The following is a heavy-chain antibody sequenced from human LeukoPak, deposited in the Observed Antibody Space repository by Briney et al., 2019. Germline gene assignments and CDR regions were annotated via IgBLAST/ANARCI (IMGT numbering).Heavy chain of an antibody. CDR2: IYTSGST. V-gene: IGHV4-4*07. CDR3: AREGGIAAVGTYYYYGMDV. Sequence: SETLSLTCTVSGGSISSYYWSWIRQPAGKGLEWIGRIYTSGSTNYNPSLKSRVTMSVDTSKNQFSLKLSSVTAADTAVYYCAREGGIAAVGTYYYYGMDVWAKGTTVTVSS. CDR1: GGSISSYY. D-gene: IGHD6-13*01. J-gene: IGHJ6*04.